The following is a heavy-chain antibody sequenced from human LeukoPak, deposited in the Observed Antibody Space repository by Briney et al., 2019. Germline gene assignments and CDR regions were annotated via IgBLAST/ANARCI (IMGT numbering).Heavy chain of an antibody. CDR3: ARQETSSYNGAFDI. CDR1: GFTFSSYS. Sequence: EGSLRLSCAASGFTFSSYSMNWVRQAPGKGLEWVSYISSSSSTIYYADSVKGRFTISRDNAKNSLYLQMNSLRADDTAVYHCARQETSSYNGAFDIWGQGTMVTVSS. D-gene: IGHD1-26*01. V-gene: IGHV3-48*01. CDR2: ISSSSSTI. J-gene: IGHJ3*02.